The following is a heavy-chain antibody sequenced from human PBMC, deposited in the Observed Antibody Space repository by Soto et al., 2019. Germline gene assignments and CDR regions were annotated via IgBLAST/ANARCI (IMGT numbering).Heavy chain of an antibody. Sequence: SATLSITCAVSGYSLSSGYYWGWLRPPPGKGLAWIGSSYHSGSTYYNPSLKSRVTISVDTSKTQFSLKLSSVTAADTAVYYCARDLIVPAAASIVFDPWGQGTLVTVSS. D-gene: IGHD6-13*01. J-gene: IGHJ5*02. V-gene: IGHV4-38-2*02. CDR3: ARDLIVPAAASIVFDP. CDR1: GYSLSSGYY. CDR2: SYHSGST.